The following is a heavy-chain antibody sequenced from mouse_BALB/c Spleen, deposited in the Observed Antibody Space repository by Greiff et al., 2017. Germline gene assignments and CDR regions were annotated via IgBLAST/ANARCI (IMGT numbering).Heavy chain of an antibody. Sequence: QVQLKQSGAELVRPGTSVKVSCKASGYAFTNYLIEWVKQRPGQGLEWIGVINPGSGGTNYNEKFKGKATLTADKSSSTAYMQLSSLTSDDSAVYFCARSDYGPYYYAMDYWGQGTSVTVSS. D-gene: IGHD1-1*02. V-gene: IGHV1-54*01. J-gene: IGHJ4*01. CDR3: ARSDYGPYYYAMDY. CDR1: GYAFTNYL. CDR2: INPGSGGT.